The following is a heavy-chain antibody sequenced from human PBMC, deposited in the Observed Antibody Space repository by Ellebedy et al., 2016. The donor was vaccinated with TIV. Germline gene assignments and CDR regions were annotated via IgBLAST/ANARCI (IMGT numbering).Heavy chain of an antibody. CDR1: GYSFTSYW. J-gene: IGHJ3*02. CDR2: IYPDDSDT. CDR3: ARRGHSYDFGDAFDI. Sequence: GESLKISXKGFGYSFTSYWIGWVRQMPGKGLEWMGIIYPDDSDTIYSPPFQGQVTISADKSISTAYLHWSSLKASDTAMYYCARRGHSYDFGDAFDIWGQGTTVTVSS. V-gene: IGHV5-51*01. D-gene: IGHD5-18*01.